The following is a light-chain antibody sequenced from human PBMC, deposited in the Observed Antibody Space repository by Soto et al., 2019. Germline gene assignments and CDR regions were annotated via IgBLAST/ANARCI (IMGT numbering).Light chain of an antibody. V-gene: IGKV1-5*03. CDR2: KAS. CDR1: ESVKSW. J-gene: IGKJ4*01. Sequence: DIQMTHSPSTLSASIGDRVTIICRASESVKSWLAWYQQKPGKAPKFLIYKASSLESGVPSRFSGSISGTDFTLTISSLQAEDFATYYCQQTRSYPSTFGGGTKVDIK. CDR3: QQTRSYPST.